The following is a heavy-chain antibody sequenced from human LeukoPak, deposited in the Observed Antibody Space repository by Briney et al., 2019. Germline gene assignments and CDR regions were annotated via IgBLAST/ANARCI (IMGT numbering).Heavy chain of an antibody. CDR2: ISGSGGST. CDR3: ARGSYYAPYYFDY. CDR1: GFTFSSYA. Sequence: GSLRLSCAASGFTFSSYAMSWVRQAPGKGLEWVSAISGSGGSTYYADSVKGRFTISRDNSKNTLYLQMNSLRAEDTAVYYCARGSYYAPYYFDYWGQGTLVTVSS. D-gene: IGHD1-26*01. V-gene: IGHV3-23*01. J-gene: IGHJ4*02.